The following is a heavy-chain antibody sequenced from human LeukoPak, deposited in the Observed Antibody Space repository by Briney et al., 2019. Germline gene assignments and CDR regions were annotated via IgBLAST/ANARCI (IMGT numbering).Heavy chain of an antibody. J-gene: IGHJ5*02. CDR3: ARVRSASGFDP. CDR2: IYHSGST. CDR1: GGSISSSSYY. D-gene: IGHD3-3*01. V-gene: IGHV4-39*02. Sequence: SETLSLTCTVSGGSISSSSYYWGWIRQLPGKGLEWIGSIYHSGSTYYNPSLKSRVTISVDTSKNHFSLRLRSVTASDTAMYYCARVRSASGFDPWGQGTLVTVSS.